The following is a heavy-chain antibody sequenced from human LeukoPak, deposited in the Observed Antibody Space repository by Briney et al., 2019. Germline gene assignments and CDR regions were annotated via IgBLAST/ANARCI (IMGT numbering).Heavy chain of an antibody. J-gene: IGHJ6*03. D-gene: IGHD3-3*01. Sequence: GGSLRLSCATFGFTFSSHSMSWVRQAPGKGLEGVANIKQDGSGKHYVDSVKGRFSISRDNTKNSLYLQMNSLRAEDTAVYYCARAMGTSYGFWSGSYTVSYYYYMDVWGKGTTVAVS. CDR3: ARAMGTSYGFWSGSYTVSYYYYMDV. CDR2: IKQDGSGK. V-gene: IGHV3-7*01. CDR1: GFTFSSHS.